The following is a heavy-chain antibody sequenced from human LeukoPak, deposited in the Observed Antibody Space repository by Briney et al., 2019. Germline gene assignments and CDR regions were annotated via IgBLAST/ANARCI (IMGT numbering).Heavy chain of an antibody. D-gene: IGHD4-17*01. CDR3: AKQMYGDYNPQQRSAFDI. CDR1: GLTFTNYA. Sequence: GSLRLSCVASGLTFTNYAMSWVRQAPGKGLEWVSAVSGGSGDNTYYADSVKGRFTISRDNSKNTLYLQMNSLRAEDTAVYYCAKQMYGDYNPQQRSAFDIWGQGTMVTVSS. CDR2: VSGGSGDNT. J-gene: IGHJ3*02. V-gene: IGHV3-23*01.